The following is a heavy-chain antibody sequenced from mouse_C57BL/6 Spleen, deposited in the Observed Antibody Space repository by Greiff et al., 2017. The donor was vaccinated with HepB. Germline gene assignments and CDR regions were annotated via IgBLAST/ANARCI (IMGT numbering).Heavy chain of an antibody. Sequence: EVQVVESGGGLVQSGRSLRLSCATSGFTFSDFYMEWVRQAPGKGLEWIAASRNKANDYTTEYSASVKGRFIVSRDTSQSILYLQMNALRAEDTAIYYCARDGDSSGYWFAYWGQGTLVTVSA. CDR2: SRNKANDYTT. CDR1: GFTFSDFY. V-gene: IGHV7-1*01. D-gene: IGHD3-2*02. J-gene: IGHJ3*01. CDR3: ARDGDSSGYWFAY.